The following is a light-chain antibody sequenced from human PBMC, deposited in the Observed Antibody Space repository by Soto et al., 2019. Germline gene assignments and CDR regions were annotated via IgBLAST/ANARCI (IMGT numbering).Light chain of an antibody. CDR3: QQYGGSPRYT. J-gene: IGKJ2*01. CDR2: DTS. Sequence: EIVLTQSPGTLSLSPGERATLSCRASQSVSSTYLDCYQQNPGQDPRLLIYDTSSRASGIPDRFSGSGSGTDFTLTISRLEPEDFAMSYCQQYGGSPRYTFGQGTKLEI. V-gene: IGKV3-20*01. CDR1: QSVSSTY.